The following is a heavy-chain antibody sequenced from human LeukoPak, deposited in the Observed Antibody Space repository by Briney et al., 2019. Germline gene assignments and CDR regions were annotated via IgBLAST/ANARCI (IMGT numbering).Heavy chain of an antibody. CDR3: AKDKSNAYYFDY. Sequence: GGSLRLSCAASGFTFSSYSMNWVRQAPGKGLEWVSAISGSSDAIYYADSVKGRFTISRDNAKNSLYLQMNSLRAEDTALYYCAKDKSNAYYFDYWGQGTLVTVSS. V-gene: IGHV3-21*04. J-gene: IGHJ4*02. CDR1: GFTFSSYS. CDR2: ISGSSDAI.